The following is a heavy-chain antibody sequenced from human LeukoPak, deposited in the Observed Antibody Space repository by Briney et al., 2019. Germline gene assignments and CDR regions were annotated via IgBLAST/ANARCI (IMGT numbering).Heavy chain of an antibody. J-gene: IGHJ4*02. CDR2: INAGNGNT. D-gene: IGHD6-13*01. V-gene: IGHV1-3*01. CDR1: GYTFTSYA. CDR3: ARRPGIAAAGRYFDY. Sequence: EASVKVSCKASGYTFTSYAMHWVRQAPGQRLEWMGWINAGNGNTKYSQKFQGRVTITRDTSASTAYMELSSLRSEDTAVYYCARRPGIAAAGRYFDYWGQGTLVTVSS.